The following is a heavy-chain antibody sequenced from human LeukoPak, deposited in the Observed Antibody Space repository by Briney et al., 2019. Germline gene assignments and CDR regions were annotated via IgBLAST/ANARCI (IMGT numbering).Heavy chain of an antibody. CDR1: GGSTSDYY. J-gene: IGHJ4*02. CDR3: ASSRDYYGSGSYYLPLGFDY. D-gene: IGHD3-10*01. CDR2: IYYSGST. Sequence: SETLSLTCTVSGGSTSDYYWNWIRQPPGKGLDWIGYIYYSGSTNYNPSLKGRVTISVDTSKNQFSLKLSSVTAADTAVYYCASSRDYYGSGSYYLPLGFDYWGQGTLVTVSS. V-gene: IGHV4-59*08.